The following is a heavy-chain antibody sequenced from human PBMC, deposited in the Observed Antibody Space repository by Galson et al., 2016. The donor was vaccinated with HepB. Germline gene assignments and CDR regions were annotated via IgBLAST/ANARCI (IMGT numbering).Heavy chain of an antibody. CDR2: TDPDGSAK. D-gene: IGHD1/OR15-1a*01. CDR3: ARWVYWNIDY. V-gene: IGHV3-7*01. Sequence: SLRLSCAASGFRFVDFWMTWVRQAPGKGLEWVANTDPDGSAKYYVGSVAGRFTISKDYARDSLYLQMDSLKVEDTAVYYCARWVYWNIDYLGQGTLVTVSS. CDR1: GFRFVDFW. J-gene: IGHJ4*02.